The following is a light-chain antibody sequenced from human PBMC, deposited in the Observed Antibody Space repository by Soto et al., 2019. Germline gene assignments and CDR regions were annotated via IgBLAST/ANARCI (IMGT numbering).Light chain of an antibody. CDR3: SSYTSSSTQV. Sequence: QSALTQPASVSGSPGQSITIACTGTSSDVGGYNYVSWYQQHPGKAPKLMIYEVSNRPSGVSNRFSGSKSGNTASLTISGLQAEDESEYYCSSYTSSSTQVFGTGTKGTVL. V-gene: IGLV2-14*01. J-gene: IGLJ1*01. CDR2: EVS. CDR1: SSDVGGYNY.